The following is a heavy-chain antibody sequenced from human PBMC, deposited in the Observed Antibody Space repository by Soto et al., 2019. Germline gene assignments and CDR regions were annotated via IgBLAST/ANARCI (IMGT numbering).Heavy chain of an antibody. J-gene: IGHJ2*01. D-gene: IGHD2-21*02. CDR3: AEKRNCGRDCYARRYWDFDI. CDR2: ISGDSGRT. Sequence: EVQLLESGGGLVQPGGSVRLSCAASGLTFGNYAMSWVRQAPGKGLEWVSAISGDSGRTYYADSVKGRFTISRDNSKNTLYLQMNTLRAEDTAVYYCAEKRNCGRDCYARRYWDFDIWGRGTLVTVSS. CDR1: GLTFGNYA. V-gene: IGHV3-23*01.